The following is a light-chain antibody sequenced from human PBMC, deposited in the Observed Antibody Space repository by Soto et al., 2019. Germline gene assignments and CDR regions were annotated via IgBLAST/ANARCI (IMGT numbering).Light chain of an antibody. Sequence: QTVVTQEASLSVSPGTTVTVTCGLSSGSVSANYYPSWYQQTPGQAPRTLIYNTNTRSSGVPDRFSGSILGNKAALTITGAEADDESDYYCVLYMGSGIWVFGGGTKLTVL. J-gene: IGLJ3*02. CDR1: SGSVSANYY. CDR3: VLYMGSGIWV. V-gene: IGLV8-61*01. CDR2: NTN.